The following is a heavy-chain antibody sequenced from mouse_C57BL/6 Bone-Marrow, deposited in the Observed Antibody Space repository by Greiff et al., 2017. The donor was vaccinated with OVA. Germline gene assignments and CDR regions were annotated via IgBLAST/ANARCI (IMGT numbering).Heavy chain of an antibody. V-gene: IGHV1-50*01. CDR2: IDPSDSYP. CDR3: ASAVFAY. Sequence: VQLQQSGAELVKPGASVKLSCKASGYTFTSSWMQWVKQRPGQGLEWIGEIDPSDSYPNYNQKFKGKATLTVDTSSSTAYMQLNSLTSEDSAVYYCASAVFAYWGQGTLVTVSA. CDR1: GYTFTSSW. J-gene: IGHJ3*01.